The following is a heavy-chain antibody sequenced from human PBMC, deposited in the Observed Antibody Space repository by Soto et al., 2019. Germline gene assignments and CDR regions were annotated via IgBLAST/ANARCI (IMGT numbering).Heavy chain of an antibody. J-gene: IGHJ4*02. CDR2: IWYDGSNK. V-gene: IGHV3-33*01. D-gene: IGHD4-17*01. CDR3: AREGGGDYVLDY. Sequence: QVQLVESGGGVVQPGRSLRLSCAASGFTFSSYGMHWVRQAPGKGLEWVAVIWYDGSNKNYADSVKGRFTISRDNSKNPLDLQMSSPRAEDTAVYYCAREGGGDYVLDYWGQGTLVTVSS. CDR1: GFTFSSYG.